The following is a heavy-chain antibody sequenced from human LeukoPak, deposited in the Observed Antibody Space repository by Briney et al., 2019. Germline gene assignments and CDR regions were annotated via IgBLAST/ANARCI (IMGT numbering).Heavy chain of an antibody. CDR3: ARGSHSRGRYCSSTSCYAGVNWFDP. Sequence: PSETLSFTCAVYGGSFSGYYWSWIRQPPGKGLEWIGEINHSGSTNYNPSLKSRVTISVDTSKNQFSLKLSSVTAADTAVYYCARGSHSRGRYCSSTSCYAGVNWFDPWGQGTLVTVSS. CDR2: INHSGST. D-gene: IGHD2-2*01. V-gene: IGHV4-34*01. J-gene: IGHJ5*02. CDR1: GGSFSGYY.